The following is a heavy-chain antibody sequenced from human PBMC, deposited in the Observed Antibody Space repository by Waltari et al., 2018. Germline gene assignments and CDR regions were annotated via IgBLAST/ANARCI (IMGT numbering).Heavy chain of an antibody. J-gene: IGHJ4*02. CDR1: GFRFREYY. CDR3: ARGITSAFDY. Sequence: QMVESGGGLVCPGRSLTLSCAAFGFRFREYYMSWIRQAPGKGLEWVSYISSSGTTILYADSVKGRFTISRDNAKNSLHMEMNNLRAEDTAVYYCARGITSAFDYWGQGSLVTVSS. D-gene: IGHD1-20*01. CDR2: ISSSGTTI. V-gene: IGHV3-11*01.